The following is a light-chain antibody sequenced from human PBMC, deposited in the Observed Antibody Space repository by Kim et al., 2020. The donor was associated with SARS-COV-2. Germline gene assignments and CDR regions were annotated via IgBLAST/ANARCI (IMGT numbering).Light chain of an antibody. J-gene: IGKJ1*01. V-gene: IGKV1-5*03. CDR3: QQYLTYPWT. CDR2: KAS. CDR1: QGISRW. Sequence: DIQMTQSPSTLSAFVGDRVTITCRASQGISRWLTWYQQRPGSAPRLLIYKASSLESGVPSRFSGSGSGTEFTLTISSLQPDDSATYYCQQYLTYPWTFGQGTKVEI.